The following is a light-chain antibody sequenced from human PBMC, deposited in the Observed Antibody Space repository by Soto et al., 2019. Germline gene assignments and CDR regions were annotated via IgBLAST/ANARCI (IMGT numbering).Light chain of an antibody. Sequence: EIVLTQSPGTLSLSPGERATLSCRASQSVSSSYLAWYQQKPGQAPRLLIYGASSRATGIPDRFGGSGSGTDFTLTISRLEPEDFAVYYCQQYGSSPSWTCGQGTKVEIK. CDR2: GAS. J-gene: IGKJ1*01. CDR3: QQYGSSPSWT. CDR1: QSVSSSY. V-gene: IGKV3-20*01.